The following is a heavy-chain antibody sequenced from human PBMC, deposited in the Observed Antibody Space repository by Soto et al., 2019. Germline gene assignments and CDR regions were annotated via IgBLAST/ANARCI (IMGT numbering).Heavy chain of an antibody. CDR2: IYRTGST. J-gene: IGHJ4*02. V-gene: IGHV4-4*02. CDR3: ASRDPGTSVDY. CDR1: GGSFTSNNW. Sequence: QVQLQKSGPGLVKPSGTLSLTCAVSGGSFTSNNWWTWVRQPPGQGLEWIGEIYRTGSTNYNPSLKSRVTLSLDKSENQFSLKVTSLTAADTAVYYCASRDPGTSVDYWGQGTLVTVSS. D-gene: IGHD1-7*01.